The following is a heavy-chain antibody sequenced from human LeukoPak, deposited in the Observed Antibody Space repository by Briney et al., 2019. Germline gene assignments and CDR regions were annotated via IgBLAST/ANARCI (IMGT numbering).Heavy chain of an antibody. CDR2: ISPSSGGT. Sequence: ASVKVSCKASVYTLTGYDINWVRQAPGEGLEWMGGISPSSGGTNYAQSFQGRVTMTRDTSINTAYLELSTLRSDDTAVYYCARDPTVRGYKHFDYWGQGTLVTVSS. CDR3: ARDPTVRGYKHFDY. CDR1: VYTLTGYD. J-gene: IGHJ4*02. V-gene: IGHV1-2*02. D-gene: IGHD5-24*01.